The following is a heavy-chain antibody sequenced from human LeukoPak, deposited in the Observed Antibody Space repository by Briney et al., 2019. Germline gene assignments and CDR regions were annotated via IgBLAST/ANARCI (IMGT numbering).Heavy chain of an antibody. CDR2: ISGSGDST. CDR3: VRSLRSADF. J-gene: IGHJ4*02. CDR1: GFTFSSYA. V-gene: IGHV3-23*01. Sequence: GGSLRLSCAASGFTFSSYAMSWVRQAPGKGLEWVSAISGSGDSTYYGDSVKGRFTISRDNSKNTLYLQMNSLRAEDTAVYYCVRSLRSADFWGQGTLVTVSS.